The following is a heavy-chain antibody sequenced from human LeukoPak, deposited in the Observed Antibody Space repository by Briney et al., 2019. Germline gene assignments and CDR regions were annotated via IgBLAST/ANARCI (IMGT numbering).Heavy chain of an antibody. CDR1: GDSISSHD. V-gene: IGHV4-59*11. CDR3: ARGRRGRYYDISRYNYFDY. J-gene: IGHJ4*02. CDR2: IYDSGST. D-gene: IGHD3-22*01. Sequence: SETLSLTCTVSGDSISSHDWGWIRQPPGKGLEWIGYIYDSGSTTYNPSLKSRVTILVDTSKDQVSLKLSSVTAADTAVYYCARGRRGRYYDISRYNYFDYWGQGTLVSVSS.